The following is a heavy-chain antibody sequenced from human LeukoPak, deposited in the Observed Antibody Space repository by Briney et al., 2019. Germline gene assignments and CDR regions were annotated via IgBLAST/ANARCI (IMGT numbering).Heavy chain of an antibody. D-gene: IGHD3-22*01. V-gene: IGHV3-21*01. CDR2: ISSSSSYI. CDR1: GFTFSSYS. Sequence: PGGSLRLSCAASGFTFSSYSMNWVRQAPGKGLEWVSSISSSSSYIYYADSVKGRFTISRDNAKNSLYLQMNSLRAEDTAVYYRARDVYYYDSSGYYYSHYFDYWGQGTLVTVSS. CDR3: ARDVYYYDSSGYYYSHYFDY. J-gene: IGHJ4*02.